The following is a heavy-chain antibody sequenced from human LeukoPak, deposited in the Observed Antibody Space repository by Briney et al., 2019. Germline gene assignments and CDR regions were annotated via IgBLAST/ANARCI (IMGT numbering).Heavy chain of an antibody. D-gene: IGHD3-22*01. CDR1: GYTFTSYY. CDR3: ASGLNYYDSSGYYYFLGHDY. V-gene: IGHV1-46*01. J-gene: IGHJ4*02. Sequence: ASVKVSCKASGYTFTSYYMHWVRQAPGQGLEWMGIINPSGGNTNYAQKLQGRVTMTTDTSTSTAYMELRSLRSDDTAVYYCASGLNYYDSSGYYYFLGHDYWGQGTLVTVSS. CDR2: INPSGGNT.